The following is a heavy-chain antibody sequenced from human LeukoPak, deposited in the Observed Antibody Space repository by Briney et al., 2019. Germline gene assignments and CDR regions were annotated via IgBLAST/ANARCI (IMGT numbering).Heavy chain of an antibody. J-gene: IGHJ6*03. CDR3: TRAHCGGDCYHNYYFYMDV. V-gene: IGHV3-11*01. CDR2: IGSSGGTT. D-gene: IGHD2-21*02. CDR1: GFTFSDYY. Sequence: GGSLRLSCAGSGFTFSDYYMSWVRQAPGKGLEWLSNIGSSGGTTYYADSVKGRFTISRDNTENSLYLQMDSLRAEDTAIYFCTRAHCGGDCYHNYYFYMDVWGRGTTVTVSS.